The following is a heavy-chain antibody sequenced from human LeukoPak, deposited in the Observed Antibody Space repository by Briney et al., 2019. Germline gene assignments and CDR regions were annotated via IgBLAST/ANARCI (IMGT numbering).Heavy chain of an antibody. CDR1: RFTFSSYA. CDR2: ISNSGVST. CDR3: ARMSSTEIYYFYYMGV. V-gene: IGHV3-23*01. Sequence: PGGSLRLSCAASRFTFSSYAMNWVRQAPGKGLEWVSAISNSGVSTYYADSVKGRFTISRDNSKNTLYLQVDSLRAEDTAVYYCARMSSTEIYYFYYMGVWGKGTTVTVSS. D-gene: IGHD6-6*01. J-gene: IGHJ6*03.